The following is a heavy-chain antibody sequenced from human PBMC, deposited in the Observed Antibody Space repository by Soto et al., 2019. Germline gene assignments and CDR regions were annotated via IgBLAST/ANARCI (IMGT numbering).Heavy chain of an antibody. CDR3: AFHAYDGIADPLPVLAF. J-gene: IGHJ6*04. CDR2: INPSNGNT. V-gene: IGHV1-46*03. Sequence: ASVKVAFQASASTFGTYYSHWVRQAHGKGLEWMGIINPSNGNTKYAQRFQDRITVTRDASTSTVYLELRSLKSEDTALYYCAFHAYDGIADPLPVLAFLVNGTTVPVSP. CDR1: ASTFGTYY. D-gene: IGHD6-13*01.